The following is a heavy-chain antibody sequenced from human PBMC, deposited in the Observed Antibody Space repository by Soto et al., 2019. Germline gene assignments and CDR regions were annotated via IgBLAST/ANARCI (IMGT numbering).Heavy chain of an antibody. CDR3: ARGTFWSGYYIDY. D-gene: IGHD3-3*01. V-gene: IGHV4-31*03. CDR2: IYYSGST. CDR1: GVSIYSGDFY. J-gene: IGHJ4*02. Sequence: QVQLQESGPGLVKPSQTLSLTCTVSGVSIYSGDFYWSWIRQHPGKGLEWIGYIYYSGSTYSNPSLNSRVTISVDTSKNQFSLKLSSVTAADTAVYYCARGTFWSGYYIDYWGQGTLVTVSS.